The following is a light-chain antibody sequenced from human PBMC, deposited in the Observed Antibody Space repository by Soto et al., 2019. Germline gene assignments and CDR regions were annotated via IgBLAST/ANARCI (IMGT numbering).Light chain of an antibody. CDR1: QSVLYSSNNKNY. Sequence: DTVMTQSPDSLAVSLGERATINCKSSQSVLYSSNNKNYLAWYQQKPGQPPKLLIYWASTRESGVPDRFSGSGSGTDFTLTISSLQAEDVAVYYGQQYYSTPPTFGGGTKVEIK. J-gene: IGKJ4*01. CDR3: QQYYSTPPT. V-gene: IGKV4-1*01. CDR2: WAS.